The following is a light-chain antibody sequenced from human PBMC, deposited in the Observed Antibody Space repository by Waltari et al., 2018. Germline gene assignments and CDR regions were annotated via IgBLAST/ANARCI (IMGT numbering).Light chain of an antibody. CDR3: ASWDDSLNGRWV. CDR2: RSD. CDR1: YYHGGKNF. J-gene: IGLJ2*01. V-gene: IGLV1-47*01. Sequence: QSELTQPPSASGTPGQKVTISCSGRYYHGGKNFVHWYQPFPGTAPKLLIYRSDQRPSGVPDRFSGSKSGTSASLAIIGLRSDDEADYYCASWDDSLNGRWVFGGGTKLTVL.